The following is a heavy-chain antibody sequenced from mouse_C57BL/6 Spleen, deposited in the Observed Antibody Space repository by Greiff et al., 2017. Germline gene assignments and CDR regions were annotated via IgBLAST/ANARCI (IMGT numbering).Heavy chain of an antibody. CDR1: GYTFTSYW. CDR2: INPSNGGT. D-gene: IGHD2-4*01. V-gene: IGHV1-53*01. CDR3: ARRIYYDYDEGYYYAMDY. J-gene: IGHJ4*01. Sequence: VQLQQPGTELVKPGASVKLSCKASGYTFTSYWMHWVKQRPGQGLEWIGNINPSNGGTNYNEKFKSKATLTVDKSSSTAYMQLSSLTSEDSAVYYCARRIYYDYDEGYYYAMDYWGQGTSVTVSS.